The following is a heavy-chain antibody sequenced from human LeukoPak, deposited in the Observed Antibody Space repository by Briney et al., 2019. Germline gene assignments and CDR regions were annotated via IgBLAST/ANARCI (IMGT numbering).Heavy chain of an antibody. D-gene: IGHD6-19*01. CDR3: CGSGWFAGPFGY. Sequence: SEPVSLTCSVSGGSITKNGYYWGWIRQSPETGLEWIGSMHYSGSTHYNPSLNSRVTISVDTSKNQFSLKLTSVTAADTAVYYCCGSGWFAGPFGYWGQGALVTVSS. CDR1: GGSITKNGYY. J-gene: IGHJ4*02. V-gene: IGHV4-39*07. CDR2: MHYSGST.